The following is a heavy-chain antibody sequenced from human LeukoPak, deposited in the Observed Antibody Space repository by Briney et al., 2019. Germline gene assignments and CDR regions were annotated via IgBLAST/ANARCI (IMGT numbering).Heavy chain of an antibody. CDR1: GFTFSSYE. V-gene: IGHV3-48*03. Sequence: GGSLRLSCAASGFTFSSYEMNWVRQAPGKGLEWVSYISSSGSTTYYADSVKGRFTISRDNAKNSLYLQMNSLRAEDTAVYYCARDRARYYYDSSGSFDYWGQGTLVTVSS. J-gene: IGHJ4*02. CDR3: ARDRARYYYDSSGSFDY. D-gene: IGHD3-22*01. CDR2: ISSSGSTT.